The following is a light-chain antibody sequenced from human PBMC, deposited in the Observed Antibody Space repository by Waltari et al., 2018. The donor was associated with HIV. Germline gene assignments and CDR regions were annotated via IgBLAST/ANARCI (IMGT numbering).Light chain of an antibody. CDR2: GAS. Sequence: EIVMTQSPATLSVSPGERVTLSCRASQSITTNLAWYQQTPGQAPRLLIYGASTRAPGIPDRFSGSGSGTEFTLTISSLQSEDFAIYYCQQYNNLPPWTFGQGTKVEI. CDR1: QSITTN. J-gene: IGKJ1*01. CDR3: QQYNNLPPWT. V-gene: IGKV3-15*01.